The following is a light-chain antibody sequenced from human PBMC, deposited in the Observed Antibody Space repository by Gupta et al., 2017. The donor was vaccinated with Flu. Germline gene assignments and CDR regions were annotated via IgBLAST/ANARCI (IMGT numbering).Light chain of an antibody. CDR1: SSDVGGYNY. CDR2: EVS. CDR3: SSYTSSSSVV. Sequence: ISCTGTSSDVGGYNYVSWYQQHPGKAPKLMIYEVSNRPSGVSNRFSGSKSGDTASLTISGLQTEDEADYYCSSYTSSSSVVFGGGTKLTVL. V-gene: IGLV2-14*01. J-gene: IGLJ2*01.